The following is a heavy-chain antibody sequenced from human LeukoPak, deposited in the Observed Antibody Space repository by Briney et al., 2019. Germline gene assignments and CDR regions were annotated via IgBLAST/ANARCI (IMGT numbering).Heavy chain of an antibody. Sequence: SETLSLTCTVSGGSISSYYWSWIRQPPGKGLEWIGYIYYSGSTNYNPSLKSRVTISVDTSKNQFSLKLSSVTAADTAVYYCARISRIVVVTYYWYFDLWGRGTLVTVSS. V-gene: IGHV4-59*01. D-gene: IGHD2-21*02. CDR3: ARISRIVVVTYYWYFDL. J-gene: IGHJ2*01. CDR2: IYYSGST. CDR1: GGSISSYY.